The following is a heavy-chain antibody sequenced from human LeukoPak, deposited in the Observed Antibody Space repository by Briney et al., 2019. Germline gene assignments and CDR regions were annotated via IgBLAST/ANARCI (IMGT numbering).Heavy chain of an antibody. CDR1: GGTFSSYA. J-gene: IGHJ4*02. CDR2: IIPILGIA. V-gene: IGHV1-69*04. CDR3: ASTAGSGYCSSTSCPPGY. D-gene: IGHD2-2*01. Sequence: ASVKVSCKASGGTFSSYAISWVRQAPGQGLEWMGRIIPILGIANYAQKFQGRVTITADESTSTAYMELSSLRSEDTAVYYCASTAGSGYCSSTSCPPGYWGQGTLVTVSS.